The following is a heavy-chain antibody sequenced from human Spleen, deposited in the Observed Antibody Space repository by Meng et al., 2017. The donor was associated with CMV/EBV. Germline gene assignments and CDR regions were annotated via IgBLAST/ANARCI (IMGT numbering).Heavy chain of an antibody. CDR1: TFSSYS. V-gene: IGHV3-21*01. CDR2: ISRSSSYI. CDR3: ARQPGRGNWEYDLAFDI. D-gene: IGHD3-10*01. Sequence: TFSSYSMNWVRQAPGKGLEWVSSISRSSSYIYYADSVKGRFTISRDNAKNSLYLQMNSLRAEDTAVYYCARQPGRGNWEYDLAFDIWGQGTMVT. J-gene: IGHJ3*02.